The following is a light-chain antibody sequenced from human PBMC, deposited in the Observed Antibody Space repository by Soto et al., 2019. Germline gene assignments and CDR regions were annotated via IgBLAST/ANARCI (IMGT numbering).Light chain of an antibody. CDR2: AAS. V-gene: IGKV1-5*01. CDR1: QSISSW. CDR3: QQYHIYSGT. Sequence: DLQMTQSPSTLSASVGDRVTITCRASQSISSWLAWYQQKPGKAPKLLIYAASNLESGVPSRFSGSGSGTEFTLTINSLQPDDFATYYCQQYHIYSGTFGQGTKVDIK. J-gene: IGKJ1*01.